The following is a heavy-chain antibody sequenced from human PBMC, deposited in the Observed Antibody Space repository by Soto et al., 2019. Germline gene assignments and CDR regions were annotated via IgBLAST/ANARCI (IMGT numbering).Heavy chain of an antibody. CDR1: GFSFSNYA. D-gene: IGHD3-16*01. CDR3: AKIDSFGAAYYMDV. V-gene: IGHV3-23*01. J-gene: IGHJ6*03. Sequence: EVQLLESGGGLVQPGESLRLSCAASGFSFSNYAMRWVRQAPGKGLEWVSSISESGSSTYYADSVKGRFTISRDNSKNKLYLQMNSLRAADTAVYYCAKIDSFGAAYYMDVWGKGTTVTVSS. CDR2: ISESGSST.